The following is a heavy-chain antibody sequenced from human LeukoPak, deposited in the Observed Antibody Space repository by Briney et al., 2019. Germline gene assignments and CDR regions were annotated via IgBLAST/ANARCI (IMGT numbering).Heavy chain of an antibody. V-gene: IGHV1-46*01. J-gene: IGHJ4*02. D-gene: IGHD6-13*01. CDR1: GYTFTSYY. CDR2: INPSGGST. Sequence: ASVKVSCKASGYTFTSYYMHWVRQAPGQGLEWMGIINPSGGSTSYAQKFQGRVTMTRDTSTSTVYMELSSLRSEDTAVYYCARDNGYSYGPRIAAAGTQFDYWGQGTLVTVSP. CDR3: ARDNGYSYGPRIAAAGTQFDY.